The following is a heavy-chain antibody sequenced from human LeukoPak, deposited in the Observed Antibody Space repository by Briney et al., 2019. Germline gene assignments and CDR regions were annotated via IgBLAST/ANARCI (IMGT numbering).Heavy chain of an antibody. V-gene: IGHV1-8*02. Sequence: ASVKVSCKASGYTFTGYYMHWVRQAPGQGLEWMGWINPNSGNTGYAQKFQGRVTMTRNTSISTAYMELSSLRSEDTAVYYCARVRDSSSWYIYYYYGMDVWGQGTTVTVSS. CDR3: ARVRDSSSWYIYYYYGMDV. CDR2: INPNSGNT. J-gene: IGHJ6*02. D-gene: IGHD6-13*01. CDR1: GYTFTGYY.